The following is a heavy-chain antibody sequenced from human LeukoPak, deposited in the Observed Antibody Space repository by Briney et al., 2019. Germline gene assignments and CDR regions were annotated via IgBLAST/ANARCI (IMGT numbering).Heavy chain of an antibody. CDR2: IYHDGST. CDR3: ARDEYSSSSGDYYYMDV. J-gene: IGHJ6*03. V-gene: IGHV4-4*02. CDR1: GDSITNGYW. D-gene: IGHD6-6*01. Sequence: PSGTLSLTCVVSGDSITNGYWWSWVRQPPGKGLEWIGGIYHDGSTNYNPSLKSRVTISVDTSKNQFSLKLSSVTAADTAVYYCARDEYSSSSGDYYYMDVWGKGTTVTVSS.